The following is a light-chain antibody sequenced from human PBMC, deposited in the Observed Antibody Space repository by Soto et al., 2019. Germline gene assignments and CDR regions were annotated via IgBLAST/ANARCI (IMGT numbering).Light chain of an antibody. CDR2: GDN. J-gene: IGLJ1*01. CDR3: QSYDSSLSRV. CDR1: SSNIGAGYD. V-gene: IGLV1-40*01. Sequence: QSVLTQPPSVSGAPGRKITISCTGSSSNIGAGYDVHWYRQFPGAAPKLLISGDNNRPSGVPDRFSGSKSGTSASLAITGLQAEDEADYYCQSYDSSLSRVFGTGTKVTVL.